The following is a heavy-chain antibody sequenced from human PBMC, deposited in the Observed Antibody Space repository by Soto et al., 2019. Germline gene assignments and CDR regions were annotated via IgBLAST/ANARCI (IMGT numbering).Heavy chain of an antibody. V-gene: IGHV3-7*03. CDR3: ARDNWFQDY. CDR1: GFTYTTYW. CDR2: LNVDGSET. J-gene: IGHJ4*02. Sequence: PGGSLRLSFVASGFTYTTYWMTWVRQAPGKWLEWVSNLNVDGSETADVGSVRGRFTISSDNAKTSPYLQSNSLGAEETAVYYSARDNWFQDYWRQGALVTVSS. D-gene: IGHD1-1*01.